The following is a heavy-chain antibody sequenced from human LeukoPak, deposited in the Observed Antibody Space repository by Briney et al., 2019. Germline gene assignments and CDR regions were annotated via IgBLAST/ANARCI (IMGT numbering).Heavy chain of an antibody. J-gene: IGHJ4*02. CDR2: ISSSGSTI. Sequence: GGSLRLSCAASGFTFSSYEMNWVRQAPGKGLEWVSYISSSGSTIYYADSVKGRFTISRDNAKNSLYLQMNSLRAGDTAVYYCARLDCSGGSCYYDYWGQGTLVTVSS. CDR3: ARLDCSGGSCYYDY. V-gene: IGHV3-48*03. D-gene: IGHD2-15*01. CDR1: GFTFSSYE.